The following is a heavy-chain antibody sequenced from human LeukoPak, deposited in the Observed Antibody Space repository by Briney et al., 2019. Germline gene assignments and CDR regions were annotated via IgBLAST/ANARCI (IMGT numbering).Heavy chain of an antibody. J-gene: IGHJ3*02. Sequence: ETLSLTCAVYGGSFSGYYWSWIRQAPGKGLEWVSASATNGRSTYYADSVEGRFTISRDNSKNTLSLQMNSLRAEDTAVYYCAKRGGHEAFDIWGQGTVVTVSS. CDR1: GGSFSGYY. D-gene: IGHD5-12*01. V-gene: IGHV3-23*01. CDR3: AKRGGHEAFDI. CDR2: SATNGRST.